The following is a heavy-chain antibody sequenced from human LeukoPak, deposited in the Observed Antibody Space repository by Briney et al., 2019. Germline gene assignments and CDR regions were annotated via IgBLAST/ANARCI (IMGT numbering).Heavy chain of an antibody. V-gene: IGHV3-7*01. Sequence: GGSLSLSCAASGFTFSSYWMSWVRQAPGKGLEWVANIKQDGSEKYYVDSVKGRFTISRDNAKNSLYLQMNSLRAEDTAVYYCAREVRYFDWSFYYYYYMDVWGKGTTVTISS. CDR3: AREVRYFDWSFYYYYYMDV. CDR1: GFTFSSYW. CDR2: IKQDGSEK. J-gene: IGHJ6*03. D-gene: IGHD3-9*01.